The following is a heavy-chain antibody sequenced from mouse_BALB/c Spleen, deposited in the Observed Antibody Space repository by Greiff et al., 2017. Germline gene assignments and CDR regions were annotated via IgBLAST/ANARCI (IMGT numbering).Heavy chain of an antibody. CDR2: IDPENGNT. CDR1: GFNINDYY. Sequence: VQLQQSGAELVKPGASVKLSCTASGFNINDYYMHWVKQRPEQGLEWIGWIDPENGNTIYDPKFQGKASITADTSSNTAYLQLSSLTSEDTAVYYCARGGGYYAMDYWGQGTSVTVSS. CDR3: ARGGGYYAMDY. J-gene: IGHJ4*01. V-gene: IGHV14-1*02.